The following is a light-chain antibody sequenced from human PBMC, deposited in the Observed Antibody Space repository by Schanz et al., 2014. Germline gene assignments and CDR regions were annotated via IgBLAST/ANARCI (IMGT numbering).Light chain of an antibody. J-gene: IGLJ3*02. CDR3: SSYAGSNNLGV. V-gene: IGLV2-8*01. CDR1: SSDVGGYNY. CDR2: DVN. Sequence: QSVLTQPPSASGSPGQSVTISCTGTSSDVGGYNYVSWYQQHPGKAPKLMIFDVNQRPSGVPDRFSGSKSGNTASLTVSGLQAEDEADYYCSSYAGSNNLGVFGGGTKLTVL.